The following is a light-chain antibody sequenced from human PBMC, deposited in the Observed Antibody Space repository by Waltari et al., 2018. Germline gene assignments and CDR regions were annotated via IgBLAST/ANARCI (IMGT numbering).Light chain of an antibody. Sequence: DIQMTQSPSSLSASVGDRVTITCQASQDISNYLNWYQQKPGKAPMLLIYDASNLETGVPSRFSGSGSGTDFTFTISSMQPEDIATYYCQQYDNLPPQLTFGGGTKVEIK. CDR2: DAS. CDR1: QDISNY. CDR3: QQYDNLPPQLT. V-gene: IGKV1-33*01. J-gene: IGKJ4*01.